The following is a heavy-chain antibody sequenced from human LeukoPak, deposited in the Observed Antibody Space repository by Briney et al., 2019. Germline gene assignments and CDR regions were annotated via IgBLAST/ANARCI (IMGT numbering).Heavy chain of an antibody. CDR1: GGSFSGYY. D-gene: IGHD5-18*01. V-gene: IGHV4-34*01. Sequence: TSETLSLTCAVYGGSFSGYYWSWIRQPPGKGLEWIGEINHSGSTNYNPSLKSRVTISVDTSKNQFSLKLSSVTAADTAVYYCARVPRFYHTYRYYYYGMDVWGQGTTVTVSS. J-gene: IGHJ6*02. CDR3: ARVPRFYHTYRYYYYGMDV. CDR2: INHSGST.